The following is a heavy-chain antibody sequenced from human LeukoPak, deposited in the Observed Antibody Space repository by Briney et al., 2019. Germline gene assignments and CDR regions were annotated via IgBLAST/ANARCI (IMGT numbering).Heavy chain of an antibody. V-gene: IGHV3-74*01. CDR3: AGDLISGSGSLGY. J-gene: IGHJ4*02. CDR1: GFTFSSYW. Sequence: GGSLRLSCAASGFTFSSYWMHWVRKAPGKGLVWVSRINTNGSPTQYADSVKGRFTISRDNAKNTLYLQMNSLRAEDTAVYYCAGDLISGSGSLGYWGQGTLVTVSS. CDR2: INTNGSPT. D-gene: IGHD3-10*01.